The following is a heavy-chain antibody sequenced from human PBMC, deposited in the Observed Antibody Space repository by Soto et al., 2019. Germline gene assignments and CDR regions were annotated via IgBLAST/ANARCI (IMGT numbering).Heavy chain of an antibody. Sequence: GGSLRLSCAASGFSFSNYGMHWVRQAPGKGLEWVAVISYDGSSKYHADSVKGRFTISRDNSKNTLHLQMNSLRSEDTAVYYCAYLSDILTVTFDYWGQGTLVTVSS. D-gene: IGHD3-9*01. V-gene: IGHV3-30*03. CDR1: GFSFSNYG. CDR3: AYLSDILTVTFDY. CDR2: ISYDGSSK. J-gene: IGHJ4*02.